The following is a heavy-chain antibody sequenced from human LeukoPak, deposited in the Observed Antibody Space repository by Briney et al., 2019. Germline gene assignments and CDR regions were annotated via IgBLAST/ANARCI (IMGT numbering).Heavy chain of an antibody. D-gene: IGHD3-22*01. CDR2: ISCSGGSK. J-gene: IGHJ4*02. CDR3: AKEGGITMIVVVITHFDY. Sequence: GGSLTLSCAASGVTFSSYAMSWVRQAPGKGLEWVSDISCSGGSKYYADFVKGRFTISRHKSKNTLYLQMNSLRAEDTAVYYCAKEGGITMIVVVITHFDYWGQGTLVTVSS. CDR1: GVTFSSYA. V-gene: IGHV3-23*01.